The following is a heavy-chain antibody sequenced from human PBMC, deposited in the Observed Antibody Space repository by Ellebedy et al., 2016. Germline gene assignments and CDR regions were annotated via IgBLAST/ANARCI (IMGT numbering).Heavy chain of an antibody. CDR3: ARVSSWHYGFDY. J-gene: IGHJ4*02. CDR2: VSYSGIT. CDR1: GGSFSSTSYY. V-gene: IGHV4-39*07. D-gene: IGHD3-16*01. Sequence: SETLSLTCTVSGGSFSSTSYYRGWIRQPPEKGLEWIGSVSYSGITYYNPSLKSRVTISVDTSKNQFSLRLSSVTAADTAVYYCARVSSWHYGFDYWGQGTLVTVSS.